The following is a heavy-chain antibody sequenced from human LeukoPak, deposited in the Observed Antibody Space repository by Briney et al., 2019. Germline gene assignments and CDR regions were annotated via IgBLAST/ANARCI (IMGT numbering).Heavy chain of an antibody. CDR3: ASRAYSSHVGNLYYGMDV. CDR1: GYSFTSYW. Sequence: GESLKISCKGSGYSFTSYWIAWVRQMPGKGLEWMGIIYPGDSDTRYSPSFQGQVIISADKSISTAYLQWSSLKASDTAMYYCASRAYSSHVGNLYYGMDVWGQGTTVTVSS. CDR2: IYPGDSDT. V-gene: IGHV5-51*01. J-gene: IGHJ6*02. D-gene: IGHD5-12*01.